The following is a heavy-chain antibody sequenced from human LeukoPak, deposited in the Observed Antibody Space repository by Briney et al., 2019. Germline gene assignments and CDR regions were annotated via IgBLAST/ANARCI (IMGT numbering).Heavy chain of an antibody. Sequence: GGSLRLSCAASGFDLGHYEVNWVRQAPGKGLEWVSTVSGSAGRTDYADSVKGRFTISRDNLKNTLYLQMNGLRAEDTAVYYCAKNRGHCVDGVCHNYYYMDVWGRGTTVTVSS. CDR1: GFDLGHYE. J-gene: IGHJ6*03. D-gene: IGHD2-8*02. V-gene: IGHV3-23*01. CDR2: VSGSAGRT. CDR3: AKNRGHCVDGVCHNYYYMDV.